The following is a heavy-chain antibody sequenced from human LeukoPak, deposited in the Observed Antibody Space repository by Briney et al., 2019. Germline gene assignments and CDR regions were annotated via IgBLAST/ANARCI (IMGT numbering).Heavy chain of an antibody. J-gene: IGHJ4*02. Sequence: ASVKVSCKASGYTFTDYYMHWVQQAPGQGLHWMGWVNPNSGGTNYAQKFQGRVTMNRDTSISTAYMELSRLRSDDTAVYYCAREHIGYCSGGSCYVTDYWGQGTLVTVSS. D-gene: IGHD2-15*01. CDR3: AREHIGYCSGGSCYVTDY. CDR2: VNPNSGGT. CDR1: GYTFTDYY. V-gene: IGHV1-2*02.